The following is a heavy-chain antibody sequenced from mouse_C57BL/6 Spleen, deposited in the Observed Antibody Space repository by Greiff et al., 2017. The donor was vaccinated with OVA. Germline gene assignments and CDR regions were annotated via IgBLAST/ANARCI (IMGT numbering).Heavy chain of an antibody. CDR2: ISSGSSTI. Sequence: DVKLQESGGGLVKPGGSLKLSCAASGFTFSDYGMHWVRQAPEKGLEWVAYISSGSSTIYYADTVKGRFTISRDNAKNTLFLQMTSLRSEDTAMYYCARGDYGNRYWYFDVWGTGTTVTVSS. V-gene: IGHV5-17*01. J-gene: IGHJ1*03. CDR1: GFTFSDYG. CDR3: ARGDYGNRYWYFDV. D-gene: IGHD2-1*01.